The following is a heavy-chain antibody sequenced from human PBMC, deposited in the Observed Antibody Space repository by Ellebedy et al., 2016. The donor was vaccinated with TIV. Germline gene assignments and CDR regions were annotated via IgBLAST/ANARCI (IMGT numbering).Heavy chain of an antibody. D-gene: IGHD3-16*01. CDR1: GASVSSYF. J-gene: IGHJ5*02. CDR2: ITPSGST. V-gene: IGHV4-59*02. CDR3: AKIVSGGASFDP. Sequence: MPSETLSLTCTASGASVSSYFWSWIRQSPGKGLEWIGYITPSGSTNYNPSLKSRVTMSRDPSKNFLSLHLASVTATDTAIYYCAKIVSGGASFDPWGQGTLVTVSS.